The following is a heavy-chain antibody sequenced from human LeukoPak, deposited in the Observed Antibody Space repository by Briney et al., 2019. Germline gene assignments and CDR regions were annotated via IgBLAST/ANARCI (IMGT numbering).Heavy chain of an antibody. CDR1: GGSIGSYY. V-gene: IGHV4-59*01. CDR2: IFYSGST. CDR3: ARDFQSAFDP. Sequence: SETLSLTCSVSGGSIGSYYWSWIRQPPGKGLEWIGYIFYSGSTNYNPSLKSRVTISVDTSKNQFSLKLSSVTAADTAVYYCARDFQSAFDPWGQGTLVTVSS. J-gene: IGHJ5*02.